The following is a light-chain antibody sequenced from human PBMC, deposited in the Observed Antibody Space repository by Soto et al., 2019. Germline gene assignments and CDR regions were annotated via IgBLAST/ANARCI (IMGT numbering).Light chain of an antibody. V-gene: IGKV3-11*01. Sequence: DIVLTQSPVTLSLSPGDRAXXXXXASETVSSYLLWYQQKPGQDPRLLIYDASERATGIPARFSGSGSETDFTLTISSLEPEDFGVYYCLHRMNWLLTFGQGTRLEIK. CDR2: DAS. J-gene: IGKJ5*01. CDR3: LHRMNWLLT. CDR1: ETVSSY.